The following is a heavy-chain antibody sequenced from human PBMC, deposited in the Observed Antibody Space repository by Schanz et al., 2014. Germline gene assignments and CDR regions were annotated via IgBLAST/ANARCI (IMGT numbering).Heavy chain of an antibody. D-gene: IGHD2-15*01. CDR1: GFTVSSDH. CDR2: IYSGIGA. CDR3: AKGMGYCSGGTCYDYYYYGLDV. J-gene: IGHJ6*02. Sequence: EVQLVESGGGFVQPGGSLGLSCVVSGFTVSSDHMSWVRQAPGKGLEWVSVIYSGIGAYYADSVKDRFTVSRDNSKNTVYLQMNSLSADDTAVFYCAKGMGYCSGGTCYDYYYYGLDVWGQGTTVTVSS. V-gene: IGHV3-66*01.